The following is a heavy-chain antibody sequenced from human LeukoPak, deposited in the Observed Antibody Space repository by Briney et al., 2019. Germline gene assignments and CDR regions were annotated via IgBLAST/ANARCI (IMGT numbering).Heavy chain of an antibody. CDR1: GFTFSDYD. V-gene: IGHV3-13*01. J-gene: IGHJ4*02. CDR2: IGTAGDT. Sequence: GGSLRLSCAASGFTFSDYDMHWVRQATGKGLEWVSAIGTAGDTYYTGSVKGRFTISRDNAKNSLYLQMNSLRAGDTAVYYCARVAKERVGGVYYFVYWVQGTLVTVSS. CDR3: ARVAKERVGGVYYFVY. D-gene: IGHD1-1*01.